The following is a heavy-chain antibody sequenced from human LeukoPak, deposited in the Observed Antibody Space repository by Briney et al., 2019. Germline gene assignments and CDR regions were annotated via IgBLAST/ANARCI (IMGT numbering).Heavy chain of an antibody. CDR2: IYHSGST. CDR1: GGSISSGGYS. J-gene: IGHJ6*04. Sequence: SETRSLTCAVSGGSISSGGYSWSWIRQPPGKGLEWIGYIYHSGSTYYNPSLKSRVTISVDKSKNQFSLKLSSVTAADTAVYYCARGGGGYDYYYYYGMDVWGKGTTVTVSS. CDR3: ARGGGGYDYYYYYGMDV. V-gene: IGHV4-30-2*01. D-gene: IGHD5-12*01.